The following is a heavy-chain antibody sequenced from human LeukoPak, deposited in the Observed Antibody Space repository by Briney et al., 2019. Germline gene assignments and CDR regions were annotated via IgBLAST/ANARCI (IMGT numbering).Heavy chain of an antibody. D-gene: IGHD2-15*01. Sequence: SETLSLTCTVSGGSVSSSSHYWNWIRQPPGKGLEWIGSIYYSGSTNYNPSLQSRVTISVDTSKNQFSLRLSSVTAADTAMYYCARRDCSGGSCYFQPWGQRTLVTVSS. V-gene: IGHV4-39*01. CDR3: ARRDCSGGSCYFQP. J-gene: IGHJ1*01. CDR2: IYYSGST. CDR1: GGSVSSSSHY.